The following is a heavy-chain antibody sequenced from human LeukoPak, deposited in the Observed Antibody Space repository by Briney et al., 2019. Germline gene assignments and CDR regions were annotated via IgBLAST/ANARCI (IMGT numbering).Heavy chain of an antibody. V-gene: IGHV4-39*01. CDR2: IYYSGST. J-gene: IGHJ4*02. D-gene: IGHD3-10*01. Sequence: SETLSLTCTVSGGSIRSSSYYWGWIRQPPGKGLEWIGRIYYSGSTYYNPSLKSRVTISVDTSKNQFSLKLSSVAAADTAVYYCARRGRFGELLYFDYWGQGTLVTVSS. CDR1: GGSIRSSSYY. CDR3: ARRGRFGELLYFDY.